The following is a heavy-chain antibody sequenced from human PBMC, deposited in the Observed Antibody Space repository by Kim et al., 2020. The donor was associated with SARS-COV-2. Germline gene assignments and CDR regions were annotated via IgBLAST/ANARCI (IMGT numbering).Heavy chain of an antibody. CDR2: GCST. CDR3: AKSGQLDN. V-gene: IGHV3-23*01. Sequence: GCSTSYAASVKGRFTISRDHSKNTLYLQMNSLRAEDTALYYCAKSGQLDNWGQGTLVTVSS. D-gene: IGHD5-12*01. J-gene: IGHJ4*02.